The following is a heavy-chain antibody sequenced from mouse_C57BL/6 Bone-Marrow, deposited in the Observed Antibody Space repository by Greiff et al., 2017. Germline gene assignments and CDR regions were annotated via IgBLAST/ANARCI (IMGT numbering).Heavy chain of an antibody. CDR1: GFNFKNTS. D-gene: IGHD2-4*01. V-gene: IGHV14-3*01. CDR2: FHPSNGNT. J-gene: IGHJ2*03. Sequence: EVQLQQSVAELVRPGASVKLSCTASGFNFKNTSMHWVKQSPEQGLEWIGRFHPSNGNTKYAPKFQGKATVTADTSSNTAYLQLSRLTSEDTAIYYCASTYYDHYGYGCRGNGPTVTA. CDR3: ASTYYDHYGY.